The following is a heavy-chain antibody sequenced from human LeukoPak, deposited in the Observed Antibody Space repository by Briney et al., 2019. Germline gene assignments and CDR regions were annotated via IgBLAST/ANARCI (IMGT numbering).Heavy chain of an antibody. CDR2: SNHSGST. CDR3: ARGRGGVFTYYYDSSGLFDY. V-gene: IGHV4-34*01. CDR1: GGSFSGYY. D-gene: IGHD3-22*01. Sequence: PSETLSLTCAVYGGSFSGYYWSWIRQPPGKGLEWIGESNHSGSTNYNPSLKSRVTISVDTSKNQFSLKLSSVTAADTAVYYCARGRGGVFTYYYDSSGLFDYWGQGTLVTVSS. J-gene: IGHJ4*02.